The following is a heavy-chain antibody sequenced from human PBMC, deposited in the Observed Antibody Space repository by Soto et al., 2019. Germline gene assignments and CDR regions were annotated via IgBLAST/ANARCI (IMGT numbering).Heavy chain of an antibody. D-gene: IGHD6-19*01. J-gene: IGHJ4*02. CDR1: GFSFRSYA. CDR3: ARDLSVAGPDY. V-gene: IGHV3-30*04. Sequence: PVGSLRLSCAASGFSFRSYAMHWVRQAPGKGLEWVAVISYDESDKYYADSLKGRFTISRDNSKNTPYLQMNSLRGEDTAVYYCARDLSVAGPDYWGQGTLVTVS. CDR2: ISYDESDK.